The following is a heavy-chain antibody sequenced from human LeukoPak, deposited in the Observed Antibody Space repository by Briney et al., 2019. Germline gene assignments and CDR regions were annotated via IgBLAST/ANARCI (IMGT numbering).Heavy chain of an antibody. V-gene: IGHV4-31*03. CDR2: IYYSGST. Sequence: PSETLSLTCTVSGGSISSVGYYWSWVRQHPGKGLEWIGYIYYSGSTYYNPSLKSRVTISVDTSQNHISPRLSSVTAADTAVYYCARTSGGDYYYGMDVWGQGTTVTVSS. D-gene: IGHD3-10*01. CDR3: ARTSGGDYYYGMDV. J-gene: IGHJ6*02. CDR1: GGSISSVGYY.